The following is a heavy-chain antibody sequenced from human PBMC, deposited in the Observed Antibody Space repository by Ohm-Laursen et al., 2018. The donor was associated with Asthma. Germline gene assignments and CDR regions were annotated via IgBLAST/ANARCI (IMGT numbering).Heavy chain of an antibody. CDR2: IFQTGSS. D-gene: IGHD4-23*01. V-gene: IGHV4-31*03. CDR3: AREATVITRYFDS. Sequence: TLSLTCTVSGASITSGPFYWGWIRQHPGKGLEWIGYIFQTGSSYYNPSLKSRVSISVDTSKNQFSLRVSSVTAADTAVYYCAREATVITRYFDSWGQGILVTVSS. J-gene: IGHJ4*02. CDR1: GASITSGPFY.